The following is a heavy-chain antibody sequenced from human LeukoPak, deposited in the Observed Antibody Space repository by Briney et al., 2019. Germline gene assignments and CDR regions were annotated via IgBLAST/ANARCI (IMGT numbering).Heavy chain of an antibody. CDR1: GYSFTSYW. CDR3: ARHGTPSTRAYYYGIDV. CDR2: IYPGDSDT. D-gene: IGHD1-7*01. Sequence: GEALKFSCKGSGYSFTSYWIGWVSQMPGKGLEWMGIIYPGDSDTRYSPSLQGQVTISADKSISTAYLQRSSLKASDTAMYYCARHGTPSTRAYYYGIDVWGQGTTVTVSS. V-gene: IGHV5-51*01. J-gene: IGHJ6*02.